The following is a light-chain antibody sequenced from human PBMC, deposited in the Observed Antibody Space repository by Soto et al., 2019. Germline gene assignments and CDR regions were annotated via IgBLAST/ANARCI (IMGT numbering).Light chain of an antibody. Sequence: EIVLTQSRSTLSLSPRERATLSCRASQSVSSSYLAWYQQKPGQAPRLLIYGASSRATGIPDRFSGSGSGTDFTLTISRLEPEDFAVYYCQQYGSSPRTFGQGTKVDIK. V-gene: IGKV3-20*01. CDR2: GAS. CDR3: QQYGSSPRT. CDR1: QSVSSSY. J-gene: IGKJ1*01.